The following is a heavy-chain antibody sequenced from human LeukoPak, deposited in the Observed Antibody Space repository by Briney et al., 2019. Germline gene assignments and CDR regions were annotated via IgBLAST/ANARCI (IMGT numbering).Heavy chain of an antibody. J-gene: IGHJ4*02. CDR2: ISYDGSNK. Sequence: GGSLRLSCAASGFTFSSYAMHWVRQAPGKGLEWVAVISYDGSNKYYADSVKGRFTISRDNSRNTLYLEMNSLRAEDTAVYYCARDHMSSGWRIRFDYWGQGTLVTVSP. CDR1: GFTFSSYA. V-gene: IGHV3-30*04. D-gene: IGHD6-19*01. CDR3: ARDHMSSGWRIRFDY.